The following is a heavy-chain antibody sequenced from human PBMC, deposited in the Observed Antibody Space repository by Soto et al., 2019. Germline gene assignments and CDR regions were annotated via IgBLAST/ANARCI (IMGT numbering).Heavy chain of an antibody. Sequence: GGSLRLSCAASGFTFDDYAMHWVRQAPGKGLEWVSGISWNSGSIGYADSVKGRFTISRDNAKNSLYLQMNSLRAEDTALYYCAKDIVYYGSGSLGAFDIWGQGTMVTVSS. J-gene: IGHJ3*02. CDR3: AKDIVYYGSGSLGAFDI. V-gene: IGHV3-9*01. D-gene: IGHD3-10*01. CDR1: GFTFDDYA. CDR2: ISWNSGSI.